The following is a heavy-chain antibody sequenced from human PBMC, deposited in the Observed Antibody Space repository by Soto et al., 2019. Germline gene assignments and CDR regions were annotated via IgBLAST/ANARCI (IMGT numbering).Heavy chain of an antibody. CDR3: ADSGGYYPRAYYFDY. CDR1: GCSFSTSG. J-gene: IGHJ4*02. CDR2: ISAGGDSA. V-gene: IGHV3-23*01. Sequence: LRLSCAVSGCSFSTSGMSWDRQAPGKGLEWVSGISAGGDSADYADSVKGRFTISRDNSKNTLYLQMNSLGAEDTAMYYCADSGGYYPRAYYFDYWGQGALVTVSS. D-gene: IGHD1-26*01.